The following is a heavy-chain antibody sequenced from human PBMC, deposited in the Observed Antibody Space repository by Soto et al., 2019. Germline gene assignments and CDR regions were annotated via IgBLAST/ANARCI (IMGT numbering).Heavy chain of an antibody. CDR1: GYNFAGYW. D-gene: IGHD3-16*02. CDR2: IYPSDSDT. J-gene: IGHJ4*02. CDR3: ARARLERLGELSLSLSRYFDY. V-gene: IGHV5-51*01. Sequence: GESLKISCKGSGYNFAGYWIAWVRQMPGKGLELMGIIYPSDSDTRYRPSFQGQVTISADKSISSAYLQWSSLRASDTAVYYCARARLERLGELSLSLSRYFDYWGQGTLVTVSS.